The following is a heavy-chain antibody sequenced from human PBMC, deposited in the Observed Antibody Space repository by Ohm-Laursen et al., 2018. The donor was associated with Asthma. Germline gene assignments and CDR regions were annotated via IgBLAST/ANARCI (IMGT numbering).Heavy chain of an antibody. V-gene: IGHV1-8*01. J-gene: IGHJ4*02. Sequence: KVSCKASGDTFTNYDINWVRQATGQGLEWMGWMNPNSGNTGYAQKFQGRVTMTRNTSMRTAYMELSSLRSEDTAVYYCVRGPRNRGFDYWGQGTLVTVSS. CDR3: VRGPRNRGFDY. D-gene: IGHD1-14*01. CDR1: GDTFTNYD. CDR2: MNPNSGNT.